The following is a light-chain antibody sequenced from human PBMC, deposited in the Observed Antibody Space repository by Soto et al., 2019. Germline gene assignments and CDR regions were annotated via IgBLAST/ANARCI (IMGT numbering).Light chain of an antibody. Sequence: DIVMTQSPDSLAVSLGERATINCKSSQSVLYSSNNKNDLGWYQQKPGQPPKLLIYWASTRESGVPDRFSGCGSGTDFTLTINSLQAEDVAVYYCQHYYSPPYTFGRRTKVEIK. J-gene: IGKJ2*01. CDR1: QSVLYSSNNKND. CDR3: QHYYSPPYT. CDR2: WAS. V-gene: IGKV4-1*01.